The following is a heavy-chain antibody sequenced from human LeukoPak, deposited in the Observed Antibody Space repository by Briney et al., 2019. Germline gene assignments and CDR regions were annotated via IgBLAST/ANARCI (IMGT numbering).Heavy chain of an antibody. CDR2: INHSGST. J-gene: IGHJ4*02. CDR1: GGSFSGYY. D-gene: IGHD3-10*01. CDR3: ASPVRGVIIN. V-gene: IGHV4-34*01. Sequence: PSETLSLTCAVYGGSFSGYYWSWIRQPPGKGLEWIGEINHSGSTNYNPSLKSRVTISVGTSKNQFSLKLSSVTAADTAVYYCASPVRGVIINWGQGTLVTVSS.